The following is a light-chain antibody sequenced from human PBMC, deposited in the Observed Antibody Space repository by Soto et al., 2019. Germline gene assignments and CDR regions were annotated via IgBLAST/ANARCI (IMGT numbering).Light chain of an antibody. Sequence: EVVLTQSPVTLSLSPGERATLSCSASQSVSNNYLAWYQQKPGQAPRLLIYDASIRATGVPARFSGSGSGTDFSLTISSLEPEDVAVYYCQQRSQWPPMTFGQGTRLEIK. V-gene: IGKV3-11*01. J-gene: IGKJ5*01. CDR3: QQRSQWPPMT. CDR1: QSVSNNY. CDR2: DAS.